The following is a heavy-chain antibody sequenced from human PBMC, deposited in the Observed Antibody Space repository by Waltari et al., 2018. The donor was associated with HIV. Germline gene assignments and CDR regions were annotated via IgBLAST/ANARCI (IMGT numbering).Heavy chain of an antibody. Sequence: EVQLVEPGGGLVQPGECLRTSCAAPVFTFSRHCIIWGRQAPGKGLEWVANIKPDGSETYYVDSVKGRFTISRDNAKTSLYLQMNSLRAEDTAVYFCAREYFYESSGYYYRSTFDYWGQGTLVTVSS. CDR1: VFTFSRHC. CDR3: AREYFYESSGYYYRSTFDY. CDR2: IKPDGSET. D-gene: IGHD3-22*01. V-gene: IGHV3-7*01. J-gene: IGHJ4*02.